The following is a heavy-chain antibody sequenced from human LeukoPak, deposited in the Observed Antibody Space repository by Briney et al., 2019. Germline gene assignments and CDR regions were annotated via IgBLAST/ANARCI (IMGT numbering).Heavy chain of an antibody. CDR2: ISGSGGST. V-gene: IGHV3-23*01. Sequence: GGSLKLSCEASGFTFTTYAMTWVRQAPGKGLEWDSAISGSGGSTYYADSVKGRFTISRDNSKNTLYLQMNSLRAEDTAVYYCARTVAGPFDYWGQGTLVTVSS. D-gene: IGHD6-19*01. J-gene: IGHJ4*02. CDR1: GFTFTTYA. CDR3: ARTVAGPFDY.